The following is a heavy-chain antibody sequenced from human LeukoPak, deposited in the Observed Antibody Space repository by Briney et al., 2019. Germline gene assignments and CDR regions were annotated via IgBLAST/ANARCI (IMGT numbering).Heavy chain of an antibody. CDR2: ISTSGST. J-gene: IGHJ6*03. CDR1: GGSISSYY. D-gene: IGHD4-17*01. Sequence: SSETLSLTCTVSGGSISSYYWSWIRQPAGKGLESIGHISTSGSTNYNPSLKSRVTMSVDTSKNQFSLKLSSVTAADTAVYYCARYYGDYQGPYYYYYMDVWGKGTTVTVSS. CDR3: ARYYGDYQGPYYYYYMDV. V-gene: IGHV4-4*07.